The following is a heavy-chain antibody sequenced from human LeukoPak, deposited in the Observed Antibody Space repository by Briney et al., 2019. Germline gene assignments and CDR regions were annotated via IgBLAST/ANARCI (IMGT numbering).Heavy chain of an antibody. CDR3: ASVYSTGWYYDY. CDR1: GYTFTAYY. V-gene: IGHV1-2*02. CDR2: INPNSGGT. D-gene: IGHD2-8*02. Sequence: ASVKVSCKASGYTFTAYYLHWVRQAPGQGLEWMGWINPNSGGTNYAQEFRGRVTLTRDTSISTTYMGLSSLRSDDTALYYCASVYSTGWYYDYWGQGTLVTISS. J-gene: IGHJ4*02.